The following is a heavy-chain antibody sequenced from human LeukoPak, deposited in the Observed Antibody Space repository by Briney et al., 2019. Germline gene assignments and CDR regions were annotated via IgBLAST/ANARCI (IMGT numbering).Heavy chain of an antibody. V-gene: IGHV4-30-2*01. CDR2: IYHSGST. J-gene: IGHJ4*02. CDR1: GGSISSGGYY. Sequence: PSGTLSLTCTVSGGSISSGGYYWSWIRQPPGKGLEWIGYIYHSGSTYYNPSLKSRVTISVDRSKNQFSLKLSSVTAADTAVYYCARDQYYFDYWGQGTLVTVSS. CDR3: ARDQYYFDY.